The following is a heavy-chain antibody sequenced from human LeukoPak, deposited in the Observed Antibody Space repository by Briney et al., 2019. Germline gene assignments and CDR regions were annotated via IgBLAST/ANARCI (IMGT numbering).Heavy chain of an antibody. V-gene: IGHV4-39*01. D-gene: IGHD3-22*01. CDR1: GGSISSSSYY. CDR2: IYYSGST. CDR3: ARQDYDSSGYYSLNYFDY. Sequence: PSETLSLTCTVSGGSISSSSYYWDWIRQPPGKGLEWIGSIYYSGSTYYNPSLKSRVTISVDTSKNQFSLKLSSVTAADTAVYYCARQDYDSSGYYSLNYFDYWGQGTLVTVSS. J-gene: IGHJ4*02.